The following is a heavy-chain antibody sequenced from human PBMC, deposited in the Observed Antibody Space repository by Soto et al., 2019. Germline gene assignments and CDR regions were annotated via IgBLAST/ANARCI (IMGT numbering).Heavy chain of an antibody. D-gene: IGHD3-16*01. Sequence: SETLSLTCTVSGGSISSYYWSWIRQPPGKGLEWIGYIYYSGSTNYNPSLKSRVTISVDTSKNQFSLKLSSVTAADTAVYYCARTPYDLSFASYYYYGMDVWGQGTTVTVSS. CDR1: GGSISSYY. CDR3: ARTPYDLSFASYYYYGMDV. J-gene: IGHJ6*02. CDR2: IYYSGST. V-gene: IGHV4-59*08.